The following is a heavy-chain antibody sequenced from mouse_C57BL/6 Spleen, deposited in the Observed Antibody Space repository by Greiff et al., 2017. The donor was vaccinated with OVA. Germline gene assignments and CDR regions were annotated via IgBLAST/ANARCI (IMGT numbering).Heavy chain of an antibody. CDR1: GYTFTSYW. J-gene: IGHJ1*03. CDR3: ARSEGYGSSHWYFDV. V-gene: IGHV1-72*01. D-gene: IGHD1-1*01. Sequence: QVQLQQPGAELVKPGASVKLSCKASGYTFTSYWMHWVKQRPGRGLEWIGRIDPNSGGTKYTEKFKSKATLTVDKPSSTAYMQLSSLTSEDSAVYDCARSEGYGSSHWYFDVWGTGTTVTVSS. CDR2: IDPNSGGT.